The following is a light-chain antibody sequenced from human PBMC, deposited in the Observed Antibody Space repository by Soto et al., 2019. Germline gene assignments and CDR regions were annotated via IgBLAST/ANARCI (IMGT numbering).Light chain of an antibody. Sequence: DIQMTQSPSTLSASVGDRVTITCRASQSISSWLAWYQQKPGKAPKLLIYKASSLESGVPSRFSGSGSGTEFTLTISSLQPDDFATYYCQQTYSFPRTFGQGTKVEIK. CDR2: KAS. CDR3: QQTYSFPRT. CDR1: QSISSW. J-gene: IGKJ1*01. V-gene: IGKV1-5*03.